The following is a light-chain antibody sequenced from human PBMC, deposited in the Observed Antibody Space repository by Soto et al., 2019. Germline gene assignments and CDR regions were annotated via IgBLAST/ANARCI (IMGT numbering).Light chain of an antibody. CDR1: SSNIGAGYD. Sequence: QSVLTQPPSVSGAPGQRVTISCTGSSSNIGAGYDVHWYQQLPRTAPKLLIYNNINRPSGVPDRFSGSRSGTSASLAITGLQAEDEAVYYCQSYDGRLIVSSVFGTGIKVTVL. J-gene: IGLJ1*01. V-gene: IGLV1-40*01. CDR2: NNI. CDR3: QSYDGRLIVSSV.